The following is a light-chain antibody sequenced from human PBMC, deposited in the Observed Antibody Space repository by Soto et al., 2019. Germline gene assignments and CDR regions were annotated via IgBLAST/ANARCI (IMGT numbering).Light chain of an antibody. CDR3: QQYDSYSPT. J-gene: IGKJ1*01. CDR1: QNIRGW. CDR2: EAS. V-gene: IGKV1-5*01. Sequence: DIQMTKSPSTLSAFVGDRVTITCRASQNIRGWLAWYQQRPGKAPDLLIFEASRLEGGVPSRFSGSGSGTEFTLTIDSLQPDDFATYYCQQYDSYSPTFGQGTKVDIK.